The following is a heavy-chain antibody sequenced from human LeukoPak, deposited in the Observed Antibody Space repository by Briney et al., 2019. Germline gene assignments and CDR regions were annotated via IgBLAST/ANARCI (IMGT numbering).Heavy chain of an antibody. CDR2: INHSGST. CDR1: GGSFSGYY. CDR3: ARGSYRYDILTGYILDY. V-gene: IGHV4-34*01. J-gene: IGHJ4*02. Sequence: SETVSLTCAVYGGSFSGYYWSWIRQPPGKGLEWIGEINHSGSTNYNSSLKSRVTISVDTSKNQFSLKLSSVTAADTAVYYCARGSYRYDILTGYILDYWGQGTLVTVSS. D-gene: IGHD3-9*01.